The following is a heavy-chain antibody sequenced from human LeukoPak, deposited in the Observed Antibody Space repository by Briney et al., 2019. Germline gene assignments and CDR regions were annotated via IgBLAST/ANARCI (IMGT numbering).Heavy chain of an antibody. CDR2: MNSDGSDT. D-gene: IGHD5-18*01. CDR1: GFPFSTSW. J-gene: IGHJ4*02. V-gene: IGHV3-74*01. Sequence: GGSLRLSCAASGFPFSTSWMHWVRQAPGKGLVWVSRMNSDGSDTSYADSVKGRFTISRDNAKNTLYLQMNSLRAEDTAVYYCARGENNYGYYYFDYWGQGTLVTVSS. CDR3: ARGENNYGYYYFDY.